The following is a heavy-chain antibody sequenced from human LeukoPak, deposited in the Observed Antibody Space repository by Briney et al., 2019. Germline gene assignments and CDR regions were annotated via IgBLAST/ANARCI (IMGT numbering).Heavy chain of an antibody. V-gene: IGHV1-2*02. CDR3: ARKGWEGRWLQWGYYYYYYYMDV. J-gene: IGHJ6*03. D-gene: IGHD5-24*01. CDR2: INPNRGGT. Sequence: ASVKVACKASGYTFTGYYMYWVRQAPGQGLEWMGWINPNRGGTKFAQKFQGRVTMTSDTSINTAYMELSSLRSEDTAVYYCARKGWEGRWLQWGYYYYYYYMDVWGKGTTVTISS. CDR1: GYTFTGYY.